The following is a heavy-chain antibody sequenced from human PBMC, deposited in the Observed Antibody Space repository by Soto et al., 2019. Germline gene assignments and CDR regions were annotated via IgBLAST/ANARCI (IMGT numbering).Heavy chain of an antibody. J-gene: IGHJ4*02. CDR1: GFSIGGNP. CDR2: IHTVGST. CDR3: ARGLNDDS. Sequence: GGSLRLSCEFSGFSIGGNPMSWVRQAPGQGLEWVASIHTVGSTYYADSVQGRFTISRGNSKNTLFLQMNSLRVGGTAIYFCARGLNDDSWGQGTLVTVSS. V-gene: IGHV3-53*01. D-gene: IGHD1-1*01.